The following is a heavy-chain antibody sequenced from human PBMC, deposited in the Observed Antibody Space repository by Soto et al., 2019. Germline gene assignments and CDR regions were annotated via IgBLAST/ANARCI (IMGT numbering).Heavy chain of an antibody. J-gene: IGHJ3*01. Sequence: QVQLQESGPRLVKPSETLFLTCTVSGVSITTDKWWRWVRQPPGKGLAWIGGIWHGGNTNYNPSLKSRVTVSLDRSSNQFSLRVTSVTAADTAVYYCAMNPCGGGRCDTALAVWGQGTTVTVSP. CDR2: IWHGGNT. CDR1: GVSITTDKW. CDR3: AMNPCGGGRCDTALAV. D-gene: IGHD2-15*01. V-gene: IGHV4-4*02.